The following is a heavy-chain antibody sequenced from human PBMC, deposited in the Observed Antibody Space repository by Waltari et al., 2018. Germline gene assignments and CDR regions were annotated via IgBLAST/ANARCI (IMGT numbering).Heavy chain of an antibody. Sequence: QVQLQESGPGLVKPSQTLSLTCTVSGDSISSGSYFWSWIRQPAGKRPEWIGRSHTSGITNYNPSVKTRVTMSVDTSKNQFSLSLTSVTAADTAIYWCAREEGSYGHWGLGTLVTVSS. J-gene: IGHJ4*02. V-gene: IGHV4-61*02. CDR1: GDSISSGSYF. CDR2: SHTSGIT. CDR3: AREEGSYGH. D-gene: IGHD3-16*01.